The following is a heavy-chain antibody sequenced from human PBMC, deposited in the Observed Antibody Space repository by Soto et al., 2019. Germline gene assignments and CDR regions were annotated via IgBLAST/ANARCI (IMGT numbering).Heavy chain of an antibody. Sequence: WGALRLSCAASVFTFSSYSMTWVRQAPGKGLEWVSSISGSGNYTHYADFLRGRFTISRDNAKTSLYLQMNSLRAEDTAVYYCAREGINNYNEYYFDSWGQGTVVTVSS. CDR1: VFTFSSYS. CDR2: ISGSGNYT. CDR3: AREGINNYNEYYFDS. V-gene: IGHV3-21*01. J-gene: IGHJ4*02. D-gene: IGHD4-4*01.